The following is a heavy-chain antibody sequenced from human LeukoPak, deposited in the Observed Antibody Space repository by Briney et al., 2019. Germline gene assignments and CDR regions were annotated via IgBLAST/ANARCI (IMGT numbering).Heavy chain of an antibody. J-gene: IGHJ4*02. CDR1: GFTFDDYA. V-gene: IGHV3-9*01. Sequence: PGGSLRLSCAASGFTFDDYAMHWVRQAPGKGLEWVSGISWNSGSIGYADSVKGRFTISRDNAKNSLYLQMNSLRAEDTALYYCAKGRLWFGEMDYWGQGTLVTVSS. CDR2: ISWNSGSI. CDR3: AKGRLWFGEMDY. D-gene: IGHD3-10*01.